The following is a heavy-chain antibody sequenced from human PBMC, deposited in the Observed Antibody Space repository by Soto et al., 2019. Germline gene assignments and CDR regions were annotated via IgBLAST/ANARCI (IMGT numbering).Heavy chain of an antibody. CDR3: ARSHTYYYYGMDV. V-gene: IGHV1-69*13. CDR2: IIPIFGTA. J-gene: IGHJ6*02. Sequence: ASVKVSCKASGGTFSSYAISWVRQAPGQGLEWMGGIIPIFGTANYAQKFQGRVTITADESTSTAYMELSSLRSEDTAVYYCARSHTYYYYGMDVWGQGTTVTVSS. CDR1: GGTFSSYA.